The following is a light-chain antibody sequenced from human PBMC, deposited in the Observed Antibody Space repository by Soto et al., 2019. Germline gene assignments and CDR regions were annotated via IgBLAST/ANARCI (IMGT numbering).Light chain of an antibody. V-gene: IGKV3-11*01. Sequence: EVVLTQSPVTLSLSPGERATLSCRASQSVQSYLAWYPQKPGQAPRLLIYDSSNRATGVPARFSGSGSGTDFTLTISTLEPEDFAVYYCQHRSSWPVTFGQGTRLEIK. CDR2: DSS. J-gene: IGKJ5*01. CDR3: QHRSSWPVT. CDR1: QSVQSY.